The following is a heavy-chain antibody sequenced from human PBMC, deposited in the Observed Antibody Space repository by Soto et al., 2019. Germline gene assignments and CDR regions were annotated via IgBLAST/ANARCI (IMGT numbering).Heavy chain of an antibody. V-gene: IGHV1-2*04. CDR2: INPNSGGT. CDR1: GYTFTGYY. Sequence: XSVKVSCKASGYTFTGYYMHLVRHSPGQGLEWMGWINPNSGGTNYAQKFQGWVTMTRDTSISTAYMELSRLRSEDTAVYYCARTPGIAAATTDAFDIWGQGTMVTVSS. CDR3: ARTPGIAAATTDAFDI. J-gene: IGHJ3*02. D-gene: IGHD6-13*01.